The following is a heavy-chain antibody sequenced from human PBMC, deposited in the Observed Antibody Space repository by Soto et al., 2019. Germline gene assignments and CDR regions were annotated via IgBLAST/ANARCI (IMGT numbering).Heavy chain of an antibody. V-gene: IGHV1-18*01. J-gene: IGHJ4*02. D-gene: IGHD4-17*01. CDR1: GYIFTSYG. Sequence: QAHLVQSGPEVKKPGASVKVSCKGSGYIFTSYGIAWVRQAPGQGLEWMGWISAHNGKTEYAQKFQGRVTVTRDTPTSTAYLELRILRSDDTALYYCARGRYGDYWGQGALVTVSS. CDR2: ISAHNGKT. CDR3: ARGRYGDY.